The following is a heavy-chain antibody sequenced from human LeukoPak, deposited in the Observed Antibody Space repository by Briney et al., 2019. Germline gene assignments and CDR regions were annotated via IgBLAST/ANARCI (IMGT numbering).Heavy chain of an antibody. D-gene: IGHD5-18*01. CDR1: GGSISSRSYY. Sequence: SETLSLTCTVSGGSISSRSYYWGWIRQPPGKGLEWIGSIYYSGSTYYNPSLKSRVTISVDTSKNQFSLKLSSVTAADTAVYYCASLVGHVDTAMVRDYWGQGTLVTVSS. J-gene: IGHJ4*02. CDR3: ASLVGHVDTAMVRDY. V-gene: IGHV4-39*01. CDR2: IYYSGST.